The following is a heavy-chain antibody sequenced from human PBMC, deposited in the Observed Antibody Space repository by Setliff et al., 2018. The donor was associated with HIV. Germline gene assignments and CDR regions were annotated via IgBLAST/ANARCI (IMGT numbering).Heavy chain of an antibody. J-gene: IGHJ5*01. CDR3: ARVRCSGANCFNWFDF. CDR2: INAGSGNT. D-gene: IGHD2-15*01. Sequence: ASVKVSCKASGYSFSNFAIHWVRQAPGQRLEWLGWINAGSGNTRYSQKFQDRLTITRDTSARTVYMELSSLKSEVTAVYYCARVRCSGANCFNWFDFWGQGTPVTVSS. V-gene: IGHV1-3*01. CDR1: GYSFSNFA.